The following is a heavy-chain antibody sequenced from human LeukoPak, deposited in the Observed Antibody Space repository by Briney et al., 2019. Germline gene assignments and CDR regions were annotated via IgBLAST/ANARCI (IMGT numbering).Heavy chain of an antibody. CDR1: GFTFSSFA. CDR2: ITGSGDST. CDR3: VRAGWLLPQDIFDI. D-gene: IGHD3-22*01. V-gene: IGHV3-23*01. Sequence: GGSLRLSCTASGFTFSSFAMNWVRQAPGKGLEWVSAITGSGDSTFYGDSVKGRFTISRDNSKNTLYLQMNSLRVADTAVYYCVRAGWLLPQDIFDIWGQGTMVTVSS. J-gene: IGHJ3*02.